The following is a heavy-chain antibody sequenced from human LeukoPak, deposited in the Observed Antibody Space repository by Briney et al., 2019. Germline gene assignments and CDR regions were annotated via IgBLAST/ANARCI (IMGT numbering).Heavy chain of an antibody. CDR2: IYYSGST. CDR1: GGSFSGYY. Sequence: PSETLSLTCAVYGGSFSGYYWSWIRQPPGKGLEWIGSIYYSGSTYYNPSLKSRVTISVDTSKNQFSLKLSSVTAADTAVYYCARQALDYYDSSGYYDYGTPDYWGQGTLVTVSS. V-gene: IGHV4-34*01. J-gene: IGHJ4*02. D-gene: IGHD3-22*01. CDR3: ARQALDYYDSSGYYDYGTPDY.